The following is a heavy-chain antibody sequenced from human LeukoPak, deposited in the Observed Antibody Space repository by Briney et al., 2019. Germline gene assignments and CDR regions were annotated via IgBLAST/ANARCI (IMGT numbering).Heavy chain of an antibody. V-gene: IGHV2-70*01. CDR1: GFSLSTSGMC. D-gene: IGHD6-19*01. CDR2: IDWDDDK. Sequence: SGPTLVNPTQTLTLTCTFSGFSLSTSGMCVSWIRQPPGKALEWLALIDWDDDKYYSTSLKTRLTISKDTSKDQVVLTMTNMDPVDTATYYCARKAVAGTEWYFDLWGRGTLVTVSS. J-gene: IGHJ2*01. CDR3: ARKAVAGTEWYFDL.